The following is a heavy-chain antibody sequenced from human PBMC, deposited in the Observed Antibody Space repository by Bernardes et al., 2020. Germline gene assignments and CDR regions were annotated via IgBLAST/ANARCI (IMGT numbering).Heavy chain of an antibody. CDR1: GFSLSTSGVA. D-gene: IGHD5-18*01. CDR2: LYWDDDK. V-gene: IGHV2-5*02. CDR3: AHSQGGGPKGYRMDV. J-gene: IGHJ6*02. Sequence: SGPTLVKPTETLTLTCAVSGFSLSTSGVAVNWIRQSPGKALEWLALLYWDDDKRYNDSLKSRLTIIKDTSANQVVLIMTEMAPVDTATYYCAHSQGGGPKGYRMDVWGQGTTVTVSS.